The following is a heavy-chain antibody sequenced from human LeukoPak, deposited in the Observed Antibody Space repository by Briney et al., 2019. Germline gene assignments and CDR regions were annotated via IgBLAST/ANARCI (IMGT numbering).Heavy chain of an antibody. CDR1: GGSISSYY. CDR2: NNHSGST. Sequence: SVTLSLTCTVSGGSISSYYWSWMRQPPGKGREWIGYNNHSGSTNYNPSLKSRVTMSVDASKDQFSMKLSSVTAADTAVYYCARGGSGWNYYYYYVGVWGKGTTVTISS. D-gene: IGHD6-19*01. CDR3: ARGGSGWNYYYYYVGV. V-gene: IGHV4-59*12. J-gene: IGHJ6*03.